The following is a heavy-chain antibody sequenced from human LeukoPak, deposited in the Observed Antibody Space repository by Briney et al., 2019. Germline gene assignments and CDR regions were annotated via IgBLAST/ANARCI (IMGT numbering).Heavy chain of an antibody. Sequence: SETLSLTCTVSGGHISSYYWSWIRQPPGKGLEWIGYIYYSGSTNYNPSLKSRATISVDTSKNQFSRKLSSVTAADTAVYYCSRAPVAATYWFDPWGQGTLVTVAS. J-gene: IGHJ5*02. D-gene: IGHD2-15*01. CDR1: GGHISSYY. V-gene: IGHV4-59*01. CDR2: IYYSGST. CDR3: SRAPVAATYWFDP.